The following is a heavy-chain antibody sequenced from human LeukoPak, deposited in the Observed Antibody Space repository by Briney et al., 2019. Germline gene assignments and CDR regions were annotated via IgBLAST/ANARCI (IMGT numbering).Heavy chain of an antibody. CDR3: ARGNPFGHYDPYFDY. J-gene: IGHJ4*02. CDR2: I. CDR1: GFTFSSYS. Sequence: GGSLRLSCAASGFTFSSYSMNWVRQAPGKGLEWVSGIDSVKGRFTISRDNAKNSLYLQMNSLRAEDTALYYCARGNPFGHYDPYFDYWGQGTLVTVSS. D-gene: IGHD3-16*01. V-gene: IGHV3-21*04.